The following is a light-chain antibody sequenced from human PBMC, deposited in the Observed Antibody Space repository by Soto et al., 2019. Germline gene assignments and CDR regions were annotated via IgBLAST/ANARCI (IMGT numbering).Light chain of an antibody. CDR3: QQYHTYLT. J-gene: IGKJ4*01. Sequence: DIQMTQSPSTLSASIGDRVTINCRASYSISSWLAWYQQRPWRAPKLLIYHASTLESGVPSRFSGSGYETEFTLTIRSLQPDDLATYHCQQYHTYLTFGGGTKVEI. V-gene: IGKV1-5*01. CDR2: HAS. CDR1: YSISSW.